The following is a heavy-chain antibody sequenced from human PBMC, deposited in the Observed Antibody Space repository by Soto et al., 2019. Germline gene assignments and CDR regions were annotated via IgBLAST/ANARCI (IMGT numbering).Heavy chain of an antibody. D-gene: IGHD1-26*01. Sequence: KQSQTLSLTCAISGDSVSSNSAAWNWIRQSPSRGLEWLGRTYYRSKWYNDYAVSVKSRITINPDTSKNQFSLQLNSVTPEDTAVYYCARGVGATHYYYYYMDVWGKGTTVTVSS. V-gene: IGHV6-1*01. J-gene: IGHJ6*03. CDR1: GDSVSSNSAA. CDR3: ARGVGATHYYYYYMDV. CDR2: TYYRSKWYN.